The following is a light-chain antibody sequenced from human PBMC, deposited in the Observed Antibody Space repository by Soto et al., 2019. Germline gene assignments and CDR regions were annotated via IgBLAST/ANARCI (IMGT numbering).Light chain of an antibody. CDR1: QRMSAW. Sequence: DIQMTQSPTTLSASVGDRVIITCRASQRMSAWLAWYQQKPGKAPTLLIYDASSLENGVPSRFSGGGSGTDFTLTISSLQPNDFATYYCQQYDTYPWTLGQGTKVEIK. CDR3: QQYDTYPWT. J-gene: IGKJ1*01. CDR2: DAS. V-gene: IGKV1-5*01.